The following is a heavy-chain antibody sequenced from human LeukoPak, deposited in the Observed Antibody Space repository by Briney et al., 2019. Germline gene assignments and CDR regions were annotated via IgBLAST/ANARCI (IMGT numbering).Heavy chain of an antibody. CDR2: IYYSGST. V-gene: IGHV4-59*08. D-gene: IGHD1-26*01. CDR3: ARRASGSYGPLTPFDY. CDR1: GGSISSYY. Sequence: PSETLSLTCTVSGGSISSYYWSWIRQPPGKGLEWIGDIYYSGSTNYNPSLKSRVTISVDTSKNQFSLRLSSVTAADTAVYYSARRASGSYGPLTPFDYWGQGILVTVS. J-gene: IGHJ4*02.